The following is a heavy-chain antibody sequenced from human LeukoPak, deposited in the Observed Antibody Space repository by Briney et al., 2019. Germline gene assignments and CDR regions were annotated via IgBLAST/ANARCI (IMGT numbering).Heavy chain of an antibody. CDR3: ARHESYYDSSGLPSDY. J-gene: IGHJ4*02. Sequence: GESLKISCKGSGYSFTSYWIGWVRQMPGKGLEWMGIIYPGDSDTRYSPSFQGQVTISADKSISTAYLQRSSLKASDTAMYYCARHESYYDSSGLPSDYWGQGTLVTVSS. V-gene: IGHV5-51*01. CDR2: IYPGDSDT. CDR1: GYSFTSYW. D-gene: IGHD3-22*01.